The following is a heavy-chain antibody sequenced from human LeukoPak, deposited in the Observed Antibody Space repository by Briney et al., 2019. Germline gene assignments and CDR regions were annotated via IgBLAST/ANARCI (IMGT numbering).Heavy chain of an antibody. D-gene: IGHD3-22*01. CDR3: ARGARDSSGYYPHFDY. CDR2: IIPIFGTA. J-gene: IGHJ4*02. V-gene: IGHV1-69*05. CDR1: GGTFSSYA. Sequence: SVKVSCKASGGTFSSYAISWVRQAPGRGLEWMGGIIPIFGTANYAQKFQGRVTITTDESTSTAYMELSSLRSEDTAVYYCARGARDSSGYYPHFDYWGQGTLVTVSS.